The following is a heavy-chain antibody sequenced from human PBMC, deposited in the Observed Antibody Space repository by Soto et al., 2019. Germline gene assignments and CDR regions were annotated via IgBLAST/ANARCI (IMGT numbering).Heavy chain of an antibody. V-gene: IGHV1-3*01. CDR3: ARADCTSATCYFSGGMDV. D-gene: IGHD2-2*01. CDR2: INAGNGNT. CDR1: GYTFTNYA. Sequence: QVQLVQSGAEVKKPGASVKVSCKASGYTFTNYAMHWVRQALGQRLEWMGWINAGNGNTKYSQKFQDRVSITRDTSESTAYMELSSLRSEDTALYYCARADCTSATCYFSGGMDVWGQGTTVTVSS. J-gene: IGHJ6*02.